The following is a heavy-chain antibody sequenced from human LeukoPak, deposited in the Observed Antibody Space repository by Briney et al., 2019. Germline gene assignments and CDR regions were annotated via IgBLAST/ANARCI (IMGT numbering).Heavy chain of an antibody. Sequence: SSETLSLTCTVSGDSISSYYWSWIRQPPGKGLEWIGYVYNSGSTHYNPSLKSRVTISVDTSKNQFSLKLSSVTAADTAVYYCARAIAVAVDYWGQGTLVTVSS. J-gene: IGHJ4*02. CDR2: VYNSGST. D-gene: IGHD6-19*01. CDR3: ARAIAVAVDY. CDR1: GDSISSYY. V-gene: IGHV4-59*12.